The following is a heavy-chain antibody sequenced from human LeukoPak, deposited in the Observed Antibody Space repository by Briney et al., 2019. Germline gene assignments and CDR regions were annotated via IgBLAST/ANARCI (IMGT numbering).Heavy chain of an antibody. CDR3: AKKYSSSGYDY. D-gene: IGHD6-13*01. Sequence: GGSLRLSCKGSGFPFGDYVISWVRQAPGKGLEWVSTISASGDSTYYADSVKGRFTISRDNSKNTLYLQMNSLRAEDTAVYYCAKKYSSSGYDYWGQGTLVTVSS. CDR2: ISASGDST. V-gene: IGHV3-23*01. CDR1: GFPFGDYV. J-gene: IGHJ4*02.